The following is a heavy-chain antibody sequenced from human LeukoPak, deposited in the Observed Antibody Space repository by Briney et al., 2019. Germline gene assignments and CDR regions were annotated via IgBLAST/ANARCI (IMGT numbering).Heavy chain of an antibody. V-gene: IGHV3-11*04. J-gene: IGHJ4*02. D-gene: IGHD1-26*01. CDR1: GLTSSDYY. CDR2: ISGSGSDI. CDR3: ATGQQIREPAY. Sequence: GGSLRLSCVASGLTSSDYYMGWIRQAPGRGLEWRSYISGSGSDINYAESVRGRFAISRDNAKNSLYLQLNSLRPEDTAVYYCATGQQIREPAYWGQGTLVTVSS.